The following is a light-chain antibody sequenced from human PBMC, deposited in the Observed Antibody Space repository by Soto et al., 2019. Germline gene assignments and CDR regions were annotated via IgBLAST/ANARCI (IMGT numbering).Light chain of an antibody. CDR2: GNS. J-gene: IGLJ3*02. Sequence: QSVLTQPPSVSGAPGQRVTISCTGSSSNIGAGYDVHWYQQLPGTAPTLLISGNSNRPSGVPDRFSGSKSGTSASLAITGLQAEDEADYDCQSYDSSLSGWVFGGGTKLTVL. CDR1: SSNIGAGYD. CDR3: QSYDSSLSGWV. V-gene: IGLV1-40*01.